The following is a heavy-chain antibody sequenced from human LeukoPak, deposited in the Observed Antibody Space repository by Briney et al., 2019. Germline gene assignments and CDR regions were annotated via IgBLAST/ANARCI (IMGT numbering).Heavy chain of an antibody. J-gene: IGHJ6*03. CDR3: ARGHYGSGRFYYYYYYMDV. Sequence: SETLSLTCAVYGGSFSGYYWSWIRQPPGKGLEWIGEINHSGSTNYNPSLKSRVTISVDTSKNQFSLNLSSVTAADTAVYCCARGHYGSGRFYYYYYYMDVWGKGTTVTISS. V-gene: IGHV4-34*01. CDR2: INHSGST. D-gene: IGHD3-10*01. CDR1: GGSFSGYY.